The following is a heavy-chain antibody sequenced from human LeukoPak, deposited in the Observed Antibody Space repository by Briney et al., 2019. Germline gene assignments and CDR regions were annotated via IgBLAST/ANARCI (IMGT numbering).Heavy chain of an antibody. CDR3: ASGSRGRYYFDN. V-gene: IGHV1-69*05. J-gene: IGHJ4*01. Sequence: PVKVSCKASGGAFRTYTISWVRQAPGQGLEWMGGFVPLFRSTNYAQKFQGRVTFTTDESTSTAYMEVSSLRIDDTAVYYCASGSRGRYYFDNWGQGTLVIVSS. D-gene: IGHD3-16*01. CDR2: FVPLFRST. CDR1: GGAFRTYT.